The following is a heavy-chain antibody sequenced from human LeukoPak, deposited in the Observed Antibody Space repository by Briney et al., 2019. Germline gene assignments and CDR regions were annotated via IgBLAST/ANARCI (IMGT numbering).Heavy chain of an antibody. CDR1: GFTFSSYV. D-gene: IGHD1-26*01. CDR2: ISGSGGST. V-gene: IGHV3-23*01. CDR3: AKGGTQTKTFDY. Sequence: GGSLRLSCAASGFTFSSYVMSWVRQAPGKGLEWVSAISGSGGSTYYADSVKGRFTISRDNSKNTLYLQMNSLRAEDTAVYYCAKGGTQTKTFDYWGQGTLVTVSS. J-gene: IGHJ4*02.